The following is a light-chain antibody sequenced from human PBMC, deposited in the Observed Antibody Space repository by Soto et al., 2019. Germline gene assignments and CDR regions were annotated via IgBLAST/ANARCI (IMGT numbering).Light chain of an antibody. CDR3: QQYKRYSLT. CDR2: DGF. CDR1: QSINNW. Sequence: DIPMTQSPPTLSASVGDRVTITCRASQSINNWLAWYQQKPGKAPKLLIYDGFSLESGVPLRFSGSGFGTEFTLAISSLQPDDSATYYCQQYKRYSLTFGGWTKVEIK. V-gene: IGKV1-5*01. J-gene: IGKJ4*01.